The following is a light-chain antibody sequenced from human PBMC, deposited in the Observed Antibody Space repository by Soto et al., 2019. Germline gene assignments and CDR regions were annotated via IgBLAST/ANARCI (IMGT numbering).Light chain of an antibody. CDR2: DAS. CDR3: QQRSNWPPIT. J-gene: IGKJ5*01. CDR1: QSVTTF. V-gene: IGKV3-11*01. Sequence: EIVLTQSPATLSLSPGERATLSCRASQSVTTFLVWYQQRPAQAPRLLIHDASHRAAGIPARFSGSGFGTDFTLTISSLEPEDAAVYYCQQRSNWPPITVGQGTRLEIK.